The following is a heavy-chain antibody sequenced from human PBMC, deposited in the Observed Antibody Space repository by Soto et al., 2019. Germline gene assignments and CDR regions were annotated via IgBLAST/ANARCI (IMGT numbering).Heavy chain of an antibody. D-gene: IGHD5-18*01. CDR1: GDSVSSNSAA. CDR3: ARVSTAMGGTWFDY. J-gene: IGHJ4*02. Sequence: SQTLSLTRAISGDSVSSNSAAWNWIRQSPSRGLEWVGRTYYRSKWYNDYAVTVKSRITINPDTSKNQFSLQLNSVTPEDTAVYYCARVSTAMGGTWFDYWGQGTLVTVSS. V-gene: IGHV6-1*01. CDR2: TYYRSKWYN.